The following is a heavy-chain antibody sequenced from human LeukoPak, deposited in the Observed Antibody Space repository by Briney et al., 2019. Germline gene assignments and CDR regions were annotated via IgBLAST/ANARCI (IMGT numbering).Heavy chain of an antibody. J-gene: IGHJ4*02. CDR2: VHASGST. CDR1: GDSISSYY. Sequence: SETLSLTCTVSGDSISSYYWSWIRQPAGKGLQWIGRVHASGSTHYNPPLQSRVTISADMSTNQLSLTLTSVTAADTAVYYCARVGSGWYFDDWGQGTLVTVSS. V-gene: IGHV4-4*07. D-gene: IGHD6-19*01. CDR3: ARVGSGWYFDD.